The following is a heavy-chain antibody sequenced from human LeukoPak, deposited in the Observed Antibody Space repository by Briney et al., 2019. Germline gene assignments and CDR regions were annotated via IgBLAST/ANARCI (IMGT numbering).Heavy chain of an antibody. Sequence: GASVKVSCKASGYTSTSYGISWVRQAPGQGLEWMGWISAYNGNTNYAQKLQGRVTMTTDTSTSTAYMELRSLRSDDTAVYYCARDHSGSLVRVLIIEGSISLDYWGQGTLVTVSS. D-gene: IGHD1-26*01. V-gene: IGHV1-18*01. J-gene: IGHJ4*02. CDR3: ARDHSGSLVRVLIIEGSISLDY. CDR2: ISAYNGNT. CDR1: GYTSTSYG.